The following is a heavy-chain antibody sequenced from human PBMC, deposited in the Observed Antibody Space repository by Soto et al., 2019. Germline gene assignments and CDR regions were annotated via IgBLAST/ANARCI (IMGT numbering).Heavy chain of an antibody. J-gene: IGHJ6*02. CDR1: GGTFSSYA. CDR3: ARALYDFWSGYLVWHREYYYYGMDV. CDR2: IIPIFGTA. D-gene: IGHD3-3*01. V-gene: IGHV1-69*01. Sequence: QVQLVQSGAEVKKPGSSVKVSCKASGGTFSSYAISWVRQAPGQGLEWMGGIIPIFGTANYAQKFQGRVTITADESTSTAYMELSSLRSEDTAVYYCARALYDFWSGYLVWHREYYYYGMDVWGQGTTVTVSS.